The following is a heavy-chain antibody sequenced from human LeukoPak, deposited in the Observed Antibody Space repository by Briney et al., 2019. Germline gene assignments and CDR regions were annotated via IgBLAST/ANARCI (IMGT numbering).Heavy chain of an antibody. CDR3: AVPFYYDSSGYYN. CDR2: IWYDGSNK. D-gene: IGHD3-22*01. J-gene: IGHJ4*02. CDR1: GFTFSSYG. V-gene: IGHV3-33*01. Sequence: PGGSLRLSCAASGFTFSSYGMHWVRQAPGKGLEWVAVIWYDGSNKYYADSVKGRFTISRDNYTNTLYLQMNSLRAEDTAVYYCAVPFYYDSSGYYNWGQGTLVTVSS.